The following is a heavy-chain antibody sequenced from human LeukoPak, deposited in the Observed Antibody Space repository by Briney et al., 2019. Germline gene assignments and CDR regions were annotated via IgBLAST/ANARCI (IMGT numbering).Heavy chain of an antibody. CDR1: GGSISSSSYY. Sequence: SETLSLTCTVSGGSISSSSYYWGWIRQPPGKGLEWIGSIYYSGSTYYNPSLKSRVTISVDTSKNQFSLKLSSVTAADTAVYYCARGRRYLGPSGYYYMDVWGKGTTVTVSS. CDR2: IYYSGST. J-gene: IGHJ6*03. V-gene: IGHV4-39*01. CDR3: ARGRRYLGPSGYYYMDV. D-gene: IGHD3-10*01.